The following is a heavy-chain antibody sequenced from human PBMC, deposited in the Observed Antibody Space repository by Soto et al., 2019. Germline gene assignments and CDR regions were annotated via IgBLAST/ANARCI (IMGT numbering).Heavy chain of an antibody. J-gene: IGHJ6*02. CDR3: ARDLPQYCISTSCPRYLYYGMDV. Sequence: GESLKISCKGSGYSFTSYWISWVRQMPGKGLEWMGRIDPSDSYTNYSPSFQGHVTISADKSISTAYLQWSSLKASDTAMYYCARDLPQYCISTSCPRYLYYGMDVWGQGTTVTVSS. CDR2: IDPSDSYT. CDR1: GYSFTSYW. D-gene: IGHD2-2*01. V-gene: IGHV5-10-1*01.